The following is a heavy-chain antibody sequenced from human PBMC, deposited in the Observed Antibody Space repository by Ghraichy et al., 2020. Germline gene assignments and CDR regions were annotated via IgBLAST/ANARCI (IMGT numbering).Heavy chain of an antibody. Sequence: SETLSLTCTVSGGSISSSSYYWGWIRQPPGKGLEWIGSIYYSGSTYYNPSLKSRVTISVDTSKNQFSLKLSSLTAADTAVYYCSRIRYFDWLYAFDIWGQGTMVTVSS. D-gene: IGHD3-9*01. J-gene: IGHJ3*02. CDR3: SRIRYFDWLYAFDI. CDR1: GGSISSSSYY. CDR2: IYYSGST. V-gene: IGHV4-39*01.